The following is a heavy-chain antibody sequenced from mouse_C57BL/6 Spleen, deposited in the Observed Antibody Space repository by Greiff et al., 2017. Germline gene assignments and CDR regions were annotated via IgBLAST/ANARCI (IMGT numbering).Heavy chain of an antibody. CDR2: IWGVGST. CDR3: ASGTSTYYPFAY. CDR1: GFSLTSYG. D-gene: IGHD2-10*01. V-gene: IGHV2-6*01. Sequence: VKLQESGPGLVAPSQSLSITCTVSGFSLTSYGVDWVRQSPGKGLEWLGVIWGVGSTNYNSALKSRLSISKDNSKSQVFLKMNSLQTDDTAMYYCASGTSTYYPFAYWGQGTLVTVSA. J-gene: IGHJ3*01.